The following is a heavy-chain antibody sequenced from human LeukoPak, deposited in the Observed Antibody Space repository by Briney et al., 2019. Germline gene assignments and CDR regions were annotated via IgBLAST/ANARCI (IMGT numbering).Heavy chain of an antibody. CDR2: ISSSGHMT. V-gene: IGHV3-11*01. Sequence: GGSLRLSCPASGFSFSDYYMSWIRQAPGKGLEWVSFISSSGHMTAYADSVKGRVSISRDNAKNSMDLQLTNVRAEDTAVYFCARDVGTYVNPFDAFDLWGQGTMVTVSS. CDR1: GFSFSDYY. D-gene: IGHD7-27*01. CDR3: ARDVGTYVNPFDAFDL. J-gene: IGHJ3*01.